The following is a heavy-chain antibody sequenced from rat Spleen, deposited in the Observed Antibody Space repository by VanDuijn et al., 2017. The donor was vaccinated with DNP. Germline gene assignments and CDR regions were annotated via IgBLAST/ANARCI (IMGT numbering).Heavy chain of an antibody. J-gene: IGHJ2*01. CDR1: GFTFSDYY. Sequence: EVQLVESGGDLVQPGRSLKLSCAASGFTFSDYYMAWVRQAPTKGLEWVAYIHYDGGSTYYGDSGKGRFTISRDNGKNTLYLQMDSLQSEDTATYYCARHPLYGGYMYFDSWGQGVMVTVSS. V-gene: IGHV5-22*01. CDR3: ARHPLYGGYMYFDS. CDR2: IHYDGGST. D-gene: IGHD1-11*01.